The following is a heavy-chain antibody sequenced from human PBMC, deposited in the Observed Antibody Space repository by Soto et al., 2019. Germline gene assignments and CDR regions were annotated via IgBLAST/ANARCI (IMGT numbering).Heavy chain of an antibody. CDR3: ARGGGYDFWSGPSYYYYGMDV. J-gene: IGHJ6*02. CDR1: GGSVSSGSYY. CDR2: IYYSGST. D-gene: IGHD3-3*01. Sequence: SETLSLTCTVSGGSVSSGSYYWGWIRQPPGKGLEWIGYIYYSGSTNYNPSLKSRVTISVDTSKNQFSLKLSSVTAADTAVYYCARGGGYDFWSGPSYYYYGMDVWGQGTTVTVSS. V-gene: IGHV4-61*01.